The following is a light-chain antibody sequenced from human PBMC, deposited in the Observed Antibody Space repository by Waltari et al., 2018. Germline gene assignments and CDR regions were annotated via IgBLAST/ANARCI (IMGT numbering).Light chain of an antibody. CDR2: GVS. CDR3: SSYTSRSTLV. V-gene: IGLV2-14*01. J-gene: IGLJ1*01. CDR1: SSDVGFYNY. Sequence: QSALTQPASVSGSPGQSITISCTGASSDVGFYNYVSWYQQHPGKVPKLMIYGVSNRPSGVSNRYSGSKSGNTASLTISGIQAEDEADYYCSSYTSRSTLVFGTGTKVTVL.